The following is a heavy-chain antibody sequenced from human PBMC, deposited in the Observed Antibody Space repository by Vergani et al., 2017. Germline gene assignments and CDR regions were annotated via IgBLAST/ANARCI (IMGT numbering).Heavy chain of an antibody. CDR2: IYSGGST. D-gene: IGHD6-13*01. Sequence: EVQLVESGGGLIQPGGSLRLSCAASGFTVSSNYMSWVRQAPGKGLEWVSVIYSGGSTYYADSVKGRFTISRDNSKNTLYLQMNSLRAEDTAVYYCARDQQLVLYYYYYGMDVWGQGTTVTVSS. V-gene: IGHV3-53*01. J-gene: IGHJ6*02. CDR3: ARDQQLVLYYYYYGMDV. CDR1: GFTVSSNY.